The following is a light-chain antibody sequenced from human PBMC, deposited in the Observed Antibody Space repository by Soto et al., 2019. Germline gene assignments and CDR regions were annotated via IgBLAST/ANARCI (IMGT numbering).Light chain of an antibody. J-gene: IGKJ4*01. CDR2: GAS. V-gene: IGKV3-15*01. Sequence: EIVMTQSPDTLSVSPGERATLSCRASQSVGSSLAWYQRKPGQAPRLLIYGASTRATGIPATFSGSGSGTEFTLTISSLQSEDFAVYYCQQYNSWPLTFGGGTKVEIK. CDR1: QSVGSS. CDR3: QQYNSWPLT.